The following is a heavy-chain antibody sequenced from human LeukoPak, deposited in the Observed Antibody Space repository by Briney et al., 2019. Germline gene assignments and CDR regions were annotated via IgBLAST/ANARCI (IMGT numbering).Heavy chain of an antibody. Sequence: GGSLRLSCAASGFSFTTYGMHWVRQAPGKGLEWVALIWYDGSNKYYADSVKGRFTISRGNSKNTLYLKMNSLRAEDTAVYYCAKDLGSGYVRGGYFDYWGQGTLVTVSS. CDR1: GFSFTTYG. D-gene: IGHD5-12*01. J-gene: IGHJ4*02. CDR3: AKDLGSGYVRGGYFDY. CDR2: IWYDGSNK. V-gene: IGHV3-33*06.